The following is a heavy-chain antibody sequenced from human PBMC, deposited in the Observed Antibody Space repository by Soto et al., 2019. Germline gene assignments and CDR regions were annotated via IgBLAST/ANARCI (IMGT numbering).Heavy chain of an antibody. J-gene: IGHJ2*01. CDR2: IIPILGIA. CDR1: GGTFSSYT. V-gene: IGHV1-69*02. Sequence: QVQLVQSGAEVKKPGSSVKVSCKASGGTFSSYTISWVRQAPGQGLEWMGRIIPILGIANYAQKFQGRVTITADISTSTAYMEPSSLRSEHTAVCYCSGAPPHWYFDLWGRGTLVTVSS. CDR3: SGAPPHWYFDL.